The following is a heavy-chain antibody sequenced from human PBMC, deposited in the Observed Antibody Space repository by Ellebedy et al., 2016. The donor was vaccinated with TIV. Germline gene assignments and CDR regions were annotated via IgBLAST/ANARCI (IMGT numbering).Heavy chain of an antibody. CDR2: IDPSDSYT. D-gene: IGHD6-13*01. J-gene: IGHJ6*02. Sequence: GESLKISCKGSGYSFTSYWISWVRQMPGKGLEWMGRIDPSDSYTNYSPSFQGHVTISADKSISTAYLQWSSLKASDTAMYYCATGTSIAAAGLGRNYYYGMDVWGQGTTVTVSS. V-gene: IGHV5-10-1*01. CDR3: ATGTSIAAAGLGRNYYYGMDV. CDR1: GYSFTSYW.